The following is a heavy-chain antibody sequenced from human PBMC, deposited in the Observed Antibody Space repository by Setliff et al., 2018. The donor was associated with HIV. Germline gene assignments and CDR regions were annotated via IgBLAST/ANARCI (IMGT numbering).Heavy chain of an antibody. Sequence: ASVKVSCKASGYTFISYAVYWVRQAPGQGLEWVGWINPNNGNTKYAQNFQGRVSMTTTDTSTTTAYMELRSLTSDDTAVYYCARGGDDYVDPSGFPHWGQGTLVTVSS. V-gene: IGHV1-18*01. D-gene: IGHD3-16*01. CDR3: ARGGDDYVDPSGFPH. J-gene: IGHJ4*02. CDR2: INPNNGNT. CDR1: GYTFISYA.